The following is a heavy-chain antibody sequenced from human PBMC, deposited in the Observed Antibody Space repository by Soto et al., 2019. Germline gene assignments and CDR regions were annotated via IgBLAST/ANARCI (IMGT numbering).Heavy chain of an antibody. CDR1: GGTFSSYA. CDR2: IIPIFGTA. V-gene: IGHV1-69*01. CDR3: ARRYCSGGSCYLNYYYYYGMDV. Sequence: QVQLVQSGAEVKNPGASVKVSCKASGGTFSSYAISWVRQAPGQGLEWMGGIIPIFGTANYAQKFQGRVTITADESTSTAYMELSSLRSEGTAVYYCARRYCSGGSCYLNYYYYYGMDVWGQGTTATVSS. J-gene: IGHJ6*02. D-gene: IGHD2-15*01.